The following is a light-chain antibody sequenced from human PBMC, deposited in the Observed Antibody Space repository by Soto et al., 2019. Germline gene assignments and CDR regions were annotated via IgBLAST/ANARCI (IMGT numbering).Light chain of an antibody. CDR1: SGDIGTYHY. CDR2: EVS. CDR3: SSYRKSNTFV. V-gene: IGLV2-14*01. J-gene: IGLJ1*01. Sequence: QSVLPQPASVSGSPGQSITISCTGTSGDIGTYHYVSWFQQHPGKAPKLIIHEVSHRPSGVSTRFSGSKSGTTASLTISGLQAEDEADYYCSSYRKSNTFVFGTGTNVTVL.